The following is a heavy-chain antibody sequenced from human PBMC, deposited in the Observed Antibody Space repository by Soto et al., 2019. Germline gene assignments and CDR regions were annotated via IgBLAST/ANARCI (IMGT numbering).Heavy chain of an antibody. D-gene: IGHD3-9*01. V-gene: IGHV1-8*01. CDR3: ARRARMGAQPWLPSDL. CDR2: VNPNSGNT. J-gene: IGHJ4*02. Sequence: GASVKVSCKGSGYTFSSYDINWVRQAPGQGLEWMGWVNPNSGNTDYAQKFQGRVTMTRDFFKDTAYMELSSLRSEDTAVYYCARRARMGAQPWLPSDLWGQGSLVTVSS. CDR1: GYTFSSYD.